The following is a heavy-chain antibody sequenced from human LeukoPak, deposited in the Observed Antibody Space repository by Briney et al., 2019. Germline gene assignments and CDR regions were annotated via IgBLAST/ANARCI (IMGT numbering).Heavy chain of an antibody. CDR3: ARDAQASTVTPIGSYYFEY. D-gene: IGHD4-17*01. V-gene: IGHV3-30-3*01. Sequence: GGSLRPSCAASGFTFNTYGLYWVRQAPGKGLEWVAVISYDGSNKYYADSVKGRFTISRDNSKNKVYLQMNSLRTEDTAVYYCARDAQASTVTPIGSYYFEYWGQGTLVTVSS. CDR1: GFTFNTYG. J-gene: IGHJ4*02. CDR2: ISYDGSNK.